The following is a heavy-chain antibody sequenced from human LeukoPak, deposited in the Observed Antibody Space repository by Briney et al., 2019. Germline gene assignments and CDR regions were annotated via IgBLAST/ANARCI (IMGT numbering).Heavy chain of an antibody. Sequence: GGSLRLSCAASGFTFSGSAMHWVRQASGKGLEWVGRIRSKANSYATAYAASVKGRFTISRDDSKNTAYLQMNSLKTEDTAVYYCTRLRGAMVTRDDYWGQGTLVTVSS. CDR1: GFTFSGSA. J-gene: IGHJ4*02. CDR2: IRSKANSYAT. D-gene: IGHD5-18*01. CDR3: TRLRGAMVTRDDY. V-gene: IGHV3-73*01.